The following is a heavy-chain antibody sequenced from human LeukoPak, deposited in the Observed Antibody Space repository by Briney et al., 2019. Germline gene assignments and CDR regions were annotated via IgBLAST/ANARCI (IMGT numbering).Heavy chain of an antibody. CDR1: GFTVSSNY. Sequence: GGSLRLSCAASGFTVSSNYMSWVRQAPGKGLEWVSVIYSGGSTYYADSVKGRFTISRDNSKNTLYLQMNSLRAEDTAVYYCARDLVDSSGWFPPSDYWGQGTLVTVSS. V-gene: IGHV3-53*01. J-gene: IGHJ4*02. CDR2: IYSGGST. D-gene: IGHD6-19*01. CDR3: ARDLVDSSGWFPPSDY.